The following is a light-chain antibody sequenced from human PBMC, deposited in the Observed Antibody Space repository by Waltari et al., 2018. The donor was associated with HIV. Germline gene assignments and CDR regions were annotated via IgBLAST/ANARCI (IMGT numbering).Light chain of an antibody. CDR1: QNISNF. Sequence: DIQMTQSPSSLSASIGDRVTITCRASQNISNFLSWYHQQPGKAPKLLIYTASRLPSGVPSRFSGSGAETDFSLTISNLQPEDFGTYYCLQTDASPLTFGPGTKVEMK. V-gene: IGKV1-39*01. CDR3: LQTDASPLT. J-gene: IGKJ3*01. CDR2: TAS.